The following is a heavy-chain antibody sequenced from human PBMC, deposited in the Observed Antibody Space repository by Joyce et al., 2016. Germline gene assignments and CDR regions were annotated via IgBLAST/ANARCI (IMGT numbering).Heavy chain of an antibody. D-gene: IGHD3-22*01. Sequence: QVQLVQSGSEVKKPGASVEVSCKASGYIFTTYGISWVRQAPGQGFEWMGWSSAHHVNTKYAKKFQGRVTMTIDTSTSTAYMELESLRSDDTAVYYCARDIHYYNSSGYYWGAFDIWGQGTMVSVSS. CDR2: SSAHHVNT. J-gene: IGHJ3*02. CDR1: GYIFTTYG. V-gene: IGHV1-18*01. CDR3: ARDIHYYNSSGYYWGAFDI.